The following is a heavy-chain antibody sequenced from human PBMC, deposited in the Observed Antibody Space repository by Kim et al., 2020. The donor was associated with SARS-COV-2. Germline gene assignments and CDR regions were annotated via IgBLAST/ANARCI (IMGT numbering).Heavy chain of an antibody. CDR1: GFTFSDSA. CDR3: TRVLPYRNSGWDAFG. D-gene: IGHD1-26*01. V-gene: IGHV3-73*01. Sequence: GGSLRLSCAASGFTFSDSAMHWVRQASGKGLEWVGRIRSKANSYATAYDVSVKGRFIISRDDSKNTAYLQMNSLKTEATAIYYCTRVLPYRNSGWDAFG. J-gene: IGHJ3*02. CDR2: IRSKANSYAT.